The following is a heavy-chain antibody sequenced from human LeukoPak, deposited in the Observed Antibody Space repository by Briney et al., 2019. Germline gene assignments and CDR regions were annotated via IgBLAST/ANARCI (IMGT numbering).Heavy chain of an antibody. CDR3: AREPTPVTKVLDV. J-gene: IGHJ3*01. D-gene: IGHD4-17*01. CDR2: ISYIGST. V-gene: IGHV4-59*11. Sequence: SETLSLTCTVSGGSFSSHYWSWIRQPPGKGLEWIGYISYIGSTNYNPSLKSRVTISVDTSKKQFSLKLSSVTAADTAVYYCAREPTPVTKVLDVWGQGTMVTVS. CDR1: GGSFSSHY.